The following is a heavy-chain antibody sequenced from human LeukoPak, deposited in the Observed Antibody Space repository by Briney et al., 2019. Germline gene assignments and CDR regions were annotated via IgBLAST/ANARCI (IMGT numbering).Heavy chain of an antibody. CDR3: ARQWQWLQSHFDY. CDR1: GFSFSSYA. V-gene: IGHV3-23*01. J-gene: IGHJ4*02. D-gene: IGHD5-24*01. Sequence: PGGSLRLSCAASGFSFSSYAMSWVRQAPGKGLEWVSGISESGGSTHYTDSVKGRFTISRDNFRNTLYLQMNTLRAEDTAVYYCARQWQWLQSHFDYWGQGALVTVSS. CDR2: ISESGGST.